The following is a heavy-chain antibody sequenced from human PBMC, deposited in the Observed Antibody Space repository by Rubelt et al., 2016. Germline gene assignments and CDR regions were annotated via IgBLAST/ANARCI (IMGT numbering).Heavy chain of an antibody. CDR3: ARDGGAGILTF. CDR2: INPSSDDK. Sequence: LVQSGPEVKKPGASVKVSCKASGYTFTNYGISWVRQTPGQGLEWMGWINPSSDDKKSAQKFLGRDTMTTDTSTATADMELRSLRSDDTAVYYCARDGGAGILTFWGQGTLVTVSS. J-gene: IGHJ4*02. D-gene: IGHD3-16*01. CDR1: GYTFTNYG. V-gene: IGHV1-18*01.